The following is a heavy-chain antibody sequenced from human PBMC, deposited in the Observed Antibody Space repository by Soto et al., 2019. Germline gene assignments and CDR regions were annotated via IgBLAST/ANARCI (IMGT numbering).Heavy chain of an antibody. Sequence: PSETVSLTCTVSGYSLSSGSYWAWIRHPPGKGPEWIASSYHGGTTVYNPSLKSRITISVETSNNQFSLKLTSVTAADTAVYYCERVHAMVVPASSFDYWGHGPLVTASS. CDR3: ERVHAMVVPASSFDY. CDR2: SYHGGTT. CDR1: GYSLSSGSY. D-gene: IGHD2-21*02. J-gene: IGHJ4*01. V-gene: IGHV4-38-2*02.